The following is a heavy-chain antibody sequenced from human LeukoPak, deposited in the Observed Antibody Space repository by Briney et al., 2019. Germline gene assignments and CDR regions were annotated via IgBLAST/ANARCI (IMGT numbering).Heavy chain of an antibody. V-gene: IGHV3-48*01. Sequence: GGSLRLSCAASGFTFSSYSMNWVRQAPGKGLEWVSYISSSSSTIYYADSVKGRFTISRDNSKNMLYLQMNSLRPEDTAVYYCTRPFNTDYSNFYYMDVWGKGTTVTVSS. D-gene: IGHD4-11*01. CDR1: GFTFSSYS. CDR2: ISSSSSTI. J-gene: IGHJ6*03. CDR3: TRPFNTDYSNFYYMDV.